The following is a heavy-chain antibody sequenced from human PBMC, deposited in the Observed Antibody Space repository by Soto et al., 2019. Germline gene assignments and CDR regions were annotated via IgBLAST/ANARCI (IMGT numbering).Heavy chain of an antibody. CDR1: GGSIRSGDNY. J-gene: IGHJ4*02. V-gene: IGHV4-30-4*01. CDR2: IYYRGST. Sequence: TPSLTCTVSGGSIRSGDNYWSWIRQTPGKGLEWIGYIYYRGSTYYNQSLKSRVTISVDTSMNQFSLTLTSVTAADTAVYYCARDPARGGGSYLGYFDYWGQGTPVTVSS. CDR3: ARDPARGGGSYLGYFDY. D-gene: IGHD1-26*01.